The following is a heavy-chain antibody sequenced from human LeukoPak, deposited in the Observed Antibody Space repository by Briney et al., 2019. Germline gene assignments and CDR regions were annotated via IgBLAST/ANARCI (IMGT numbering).Heavy chain of an antibody. J-gene: IGHJ4*02. CDR3: ASGSGSYLLADY. D-gene: IGHD3-10*01. CDR1: GFTFSDYY. Sequence: GGSLRLSCAASGFTFSDYYMSWVRQAPGKGLEWVSVIYSGGSTYYADSVKGRFTISRDNSKNTLYLQMNSLRAEDTAVYYCASGSGSYLLADYWGQGTLVTVSS. V-gene: IGHV3-66*01. CDR2: IYSGGST.